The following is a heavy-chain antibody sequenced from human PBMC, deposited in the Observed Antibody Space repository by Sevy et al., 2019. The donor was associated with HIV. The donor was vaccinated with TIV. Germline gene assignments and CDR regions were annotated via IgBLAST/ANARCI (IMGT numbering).Heavy chain of an antibody. D-gene: IGHD6-19*01. CDR3: TRDAGYSVGWYPSNY. V-gene: IGHV3-30*04. CDR2: LSYDGSTQ. J-gene: IGHJ4*02. Sequence: GGSLRLSCAASGFSVSSHAMHWVRQAPGKGLEWVALLSYDGSTQYYADSVKGRCSISRDNSKNSLYLQMNSLRPADTALYYCTRDAGYSVGWYPSNYWGQGTLVTVSS. CDR1: GFSVSSHA.